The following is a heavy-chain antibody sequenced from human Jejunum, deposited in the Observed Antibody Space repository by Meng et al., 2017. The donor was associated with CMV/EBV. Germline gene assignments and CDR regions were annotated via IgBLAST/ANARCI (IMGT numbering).Heavy chain of an antibody. D-gene: IGHD1-26*01. J-gene: IGHJ5*02. CDR2: IYTSGST. CDR1: AGPISGYY. V-gene: IGHV4-4*07. CDR3: ARESGSYYWFDP. Sequence: QVLLKEPGPGLGKSSETLSSTCFVSAGPISGYYWSWIRQPAGKGLEWIGRIYTSGSTHYNPSLKSRLTMSVDLAKNQISLKLSSVTAADTAVYYCARESGSYYWFDPWGQGTLVTVSS.